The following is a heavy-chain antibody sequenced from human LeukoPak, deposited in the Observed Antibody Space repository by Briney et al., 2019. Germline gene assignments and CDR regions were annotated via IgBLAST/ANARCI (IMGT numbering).Heavy chain of an antibody. CDR2: IVPMSGIT. J-gene: IGHJ1*01. Sequence: SVKVSCKASGGTVRRYAVNWVRQAPEQGLEWMGGIVPMSGITVYAQKFQGRVTVSTDESTNTDYMEVSSLTSEDTAVYYCTTYGGNTAEYFQYWGQGTLVTVSS. V-gene: IGHV1-69*05. CDR1: GGTVRRYA. D-gene: IGHD4/OR15-4a*01. CDR3: TTYGGNTAEYFQY.